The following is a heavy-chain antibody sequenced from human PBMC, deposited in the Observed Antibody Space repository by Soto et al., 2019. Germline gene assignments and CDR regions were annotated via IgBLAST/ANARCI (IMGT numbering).Heavy chain of an antibody. Sequence: GASVKVSCAASGFTFSNHVMNWVRQAPGKGLEWVSAINGGGGSTFYADSVKGRFTISRDNSKNTLYLQMHSLRADDTAVYYCANVPEYNFWSGYRYYFDYWGQGTLVTVSS. J-gene: IGHJ4*02. V-gene: IGHV3-23*01. CDR2: INGGGGST. CDR1: GFTFSNHV. D-gene: IGHD3-3*01. CDR3: ANVPEYNFWSGYRYYFDY.